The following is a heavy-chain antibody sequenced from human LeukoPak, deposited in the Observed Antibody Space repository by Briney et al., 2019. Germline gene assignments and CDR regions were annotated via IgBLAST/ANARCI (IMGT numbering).Heavy chain of an antibody. D-gene: IGHD6-19*01. J-gene: IGHJ5*02. V-gene: IGHV4-59*01. CDR3: ARGGSWFDH. Sequence: KPSETLSLNCSVSGGSINNLYWSWIRQSPGKGLEWIGYIFYSGNTNYNPSLKSRVTISVDTSKNQFSLTLRSVTAADTAVYYCARGGSWFDHWGQGVLVTVSS. CDR2: IFYSGNT. CDR1: GGSINNLY.